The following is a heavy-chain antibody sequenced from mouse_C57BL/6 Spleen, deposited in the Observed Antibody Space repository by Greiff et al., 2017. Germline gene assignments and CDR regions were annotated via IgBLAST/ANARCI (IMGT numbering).Heavy chain of an antibody. D-gene: IGHD4-1*01. Sequence: EVQLQQSGGDLVKPGGSLKLSCAASGFTFSSYGMSWVRQTPDKRLEWVATISSGGSYTYYPDSVKGRFTISRDNAKNTLYLQMSSLKSEDTAMYYCARLLKLSGTWIWFAYWGQGTLVTVSA. J-gene: IGHJ3*01. CDR3: ARLLKLSGTWIWFAY. V-gene: IGHV5-6*01. CDR1: GFTFSSYG. CDR2: ISSGGSYT.